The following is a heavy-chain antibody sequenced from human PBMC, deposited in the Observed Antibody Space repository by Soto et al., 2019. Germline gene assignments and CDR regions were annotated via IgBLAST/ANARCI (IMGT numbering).Heavy chain of an antibody. CDR3: ARLHPQQAFDY. CDR2: IYPGDSDT. J-gene: IGHJ4*01. Sequence: PXDSLTISCEGSGYSFTSYWIGLVRQMPGKGLEWMGIIYPGDSDTRYSPSFQGQVTISADKSISTAYLQWSSLKASDTAMYYCARLHPQQAFDYWGQGTLVTVSS. V-gene: IGHV5-51*01. D-gene: IGHD6-13*01. CDR1: GYSFTSYW.